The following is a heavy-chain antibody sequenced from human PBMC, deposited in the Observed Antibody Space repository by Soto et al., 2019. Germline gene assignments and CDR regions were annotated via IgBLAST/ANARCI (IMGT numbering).Heavy chain of an antibody. V-gene: IGHV3-33*01. Sequence: QVQLVESGGGVVQPGTSLRLSCAASGFTFSIYGMHWVRQAPGKGLEWVAVIWHDGSNKYYADSVKGRFTISRDNSKNTLYLQMNSLRAEDTAVYYCARELDIAAAGNRNWFDPWGQGTLVTVSS. D-gene: IGHD6-13*01. CDR1: GFTFSIYG. CDR3: ARELDIAAAGNRNWFDP. CDR2: IWHDGSNK. J-gene: IGHJ5*02.